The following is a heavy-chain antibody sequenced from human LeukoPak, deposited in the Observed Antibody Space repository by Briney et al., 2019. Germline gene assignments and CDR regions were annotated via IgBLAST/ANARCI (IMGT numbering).Heavy chain of an antibody. V-gene: IGHV3-30*04. CDR3: ARDASYGSGSFVTY. Sequence: GRSLRLSCAASGFTFSSYAMHGVRQAPGKGLEWVAVISYDGSNKYYADSVKGRFTISRDNSKNTLYLQMNSLRAEDTAVYYCARDASYGSGSFVTYWGQGTLVTVSS. CDR2: ISYDGSNK. CDR1: GFTFSSYA. D-gene: IGHD3-10*01. J-gene: IGHJ4*02.